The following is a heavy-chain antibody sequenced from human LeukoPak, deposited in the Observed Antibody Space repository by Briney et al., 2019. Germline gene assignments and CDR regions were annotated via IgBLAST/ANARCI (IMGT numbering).Heavy chain of an antibody. CDR2: IRYDGTSK. J-gene: IGHJ4*02. D-gene: IGHD3-16*01. CDR3: AKDSTNYAYYARPDV. Sequence: GGPLSLPRAASGFTFRIYGMHYLRQAPGKGLVGVAFIRYDGTSKYYAESVKGRFTISRDKSKNTLFLQMNSLRPEDTAVYYCAKDSTNYAYYARPDVWGQGTLVTVSS. V-gene: IGHV3-30*02. CDR1: GFTFRIYG.